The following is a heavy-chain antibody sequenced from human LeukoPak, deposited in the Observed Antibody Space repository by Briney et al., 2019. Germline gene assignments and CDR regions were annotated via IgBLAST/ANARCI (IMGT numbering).Heavy chain of an antibody. Sequence: GGSLRLSCAASGFTFDDYMMHWVRQGPGRRLEWVSLITWDGATTYYADSVKGRFTISRDNSKNSLYLQMKSLRTEDTALYFRAKSIGGRRYSYGSDYWGQGTLVTVSS. J-gene: IGHJ4*02. CDR3: AKSIGGRRYSYGSDY. CDR1: GFTFDDYM. CDR2: ITWDGATT. V-gene: IGHV3-43*01. D-gene: IGHD5-18*01.